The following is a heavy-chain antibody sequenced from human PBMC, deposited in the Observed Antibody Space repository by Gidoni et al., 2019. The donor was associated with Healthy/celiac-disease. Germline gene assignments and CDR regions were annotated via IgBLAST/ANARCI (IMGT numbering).Heavy chain of an antibody. Sequence: QVQLQQWGAGLLKPSETLSLTCAVYGGSFSGYYWSWIRQPPGKGLEWIGEINHSGSTNYNPSLKSRVTISVDTSKNQFSLKLSSVTAADTAVYYCARSSYYGSGSYYPGNWGQGTLVTVSS. CDR1: GGSFSGYY. J-gene: IGHJ4*02. D-gene: IGHD3-10*01. CDR3: ARSSYYGSGSYYPGN. CDR2: INHSGST. V-gene: IGHV4-34*01.